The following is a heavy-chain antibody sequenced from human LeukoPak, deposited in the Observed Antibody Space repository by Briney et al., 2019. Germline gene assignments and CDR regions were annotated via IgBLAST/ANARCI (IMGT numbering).Heavy chain of an antibody. CDR1: VCTFSSYA. CDR2: IFAIFFTA. D-gene: IGHD3/OR15-3a*01. J-gene: IGHJ3*02. CDR3: ARVRTEWRPRPRDAFDI. Sequence: SAVNVSCKASVCTFSSYAISLVQQAPGQGLEWIGVIFAIFFTANYAQKFQRRVTITADESTSTAYMELSSLRSEDTAVYYCARVRTEWRPRPRDAFDIWGQGTMVTVSS. V-gene: IGHV1-69*13.